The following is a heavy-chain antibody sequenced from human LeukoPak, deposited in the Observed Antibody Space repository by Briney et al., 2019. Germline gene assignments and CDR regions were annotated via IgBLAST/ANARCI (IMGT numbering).Heavy chain of an antibody. J-gene: IGHJ5*02. D-gene: IGHD3-10*01. Sequence: PSETLSLTCAVYGGSFSGYYWSWIRQPPGKGLEWIGEINHSGSTNYNPSLKSRVTISVDTSKNQFSLKLSSVTAADTAVYYCAGRPSRITMVRGVSKNWFDPWGQGTLVTVSS. V-gene: IGHV4-34*01. CDR3: AGRPSRITMVRGVSKNWFDP. CDR2: INHSGST. CDR1: GGSFSGYY.